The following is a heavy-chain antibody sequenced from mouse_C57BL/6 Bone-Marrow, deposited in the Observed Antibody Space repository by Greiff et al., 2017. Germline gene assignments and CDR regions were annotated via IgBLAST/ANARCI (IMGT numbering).Heavy chain of an antibody. CDR3: ARTTASDWYFDV. J-gene: IGHJ1*03. CDR1: GYTFTNYW. CDR2: IYPGGGYT. V-gene: IGHV1-63*01. D-gene: IGHD1-2*01. Sequence: VHLVESGAELVRPGTSVKMSCKASGYTFTNYWIGWAKQRPGHGLEWIGDIYPGGGYTNYNEKFKGKATLTADKSSSTAYMQFSSLTSEDSAIYYCARTTASDWYFDVWGTGTTVTVAS.